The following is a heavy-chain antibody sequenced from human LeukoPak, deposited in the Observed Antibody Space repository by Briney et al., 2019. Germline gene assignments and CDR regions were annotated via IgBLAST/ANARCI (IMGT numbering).Heavy chain of an antibody. CDR1: GFTFNTYG. CDR2: ISEDGVNQ. J-gene: IGHJ4*02. Sequence: PGWSLRLSCVASGFTFNTYGMHWVRQAPGTGREWVGVISEDGVNQYFLDSVKGRFTIRRDNSKNTLHLQMNSLRAEDTAVYYCARGLSESYQRGYFEYWGQGTLVTVSS. D-gene: IGHD1-26*01. CDR3: ARGLSESYQRGYFEY. V-gene: IGHV3-30*03.